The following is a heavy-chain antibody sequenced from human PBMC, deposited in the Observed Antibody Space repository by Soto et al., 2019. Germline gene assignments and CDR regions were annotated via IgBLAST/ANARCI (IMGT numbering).Heavy chain of an antibody. V-gene: IGHV3-30*18. CDR3: AKDEGVGGTLGLFDY. D-gene: IGHD1-26*01. Sequence: QVQLVESGGDAVQPGESLRLSCVASGFDFTYYAMHWVRQPPGKGLESVAVMSSDGSKIHHTDSVKGRFTISRDNSKNTLYLQMNSLRKEDTAVYFCAKDEGVGGTLGLFDYWGQGTLVSVSS. CDR1: GFDFTYYA. CDR2: MSSDGSKI. J-gene: IGHJ4*02.